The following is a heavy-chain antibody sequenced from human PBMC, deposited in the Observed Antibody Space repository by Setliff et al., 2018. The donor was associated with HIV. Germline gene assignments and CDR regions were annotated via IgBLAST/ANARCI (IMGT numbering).Heavy chain of an antibody. CDR2: FYYSGNT. D-gene: IGHD3-22*01. J-gene: IGHJ4*02. CDR1: GGSISRSSYH. V-gene: IGHV4-39*01. CDR3: ARSSGYYSTVFY. Sequence: SETLSLTCTVSGGSISRSSYHWGWIRQPPGKGLEWIGSFYYSGNTYYNPSLKSRVTISVDTSKNQFSLKLSSVTAADTAVYYCARSSGYYSTVFYWGQGTRVTVSS.